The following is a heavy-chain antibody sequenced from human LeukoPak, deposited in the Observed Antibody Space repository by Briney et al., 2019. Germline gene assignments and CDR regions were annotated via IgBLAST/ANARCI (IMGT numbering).Heavy chain of an antibody. D-gene: IGHD6-13*01. CDR2: IIPSLGTP. V-gene: IGHV1-69*04. CDR1: GDTFSNYA. CDR3: ARAGSSRFSVPYYFNY. J-gene: IGHJ4*02. Sequence: SVKVSCKASGDTFSNYAISWVRQAPGQGPEWVGRIIPSLGTPNYAQKFQGRVTITADRSTTTAYMELSSLRFEDTAGYYCARAGSSRFSVPYYFNYWGQGTPVTVSS.